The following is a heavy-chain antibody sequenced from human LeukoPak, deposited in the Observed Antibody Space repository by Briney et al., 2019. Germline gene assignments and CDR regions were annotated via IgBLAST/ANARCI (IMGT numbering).Heavy chain of an antibody. Sequence: PSETLSLTCTVSGGSVTSGGNYWNWIRQPPGRGLEWIGCIDYSGSTNYNPSLKSRVTISVDTSKNQFSLKLSSVTAADTAVYYCARGRRSNYANWWFDPWGQGTLVTVSS. J-gene: IGHJ5*02. V-gene: IGHV4-61*08. CDR2: IDYSGST. D-gene: IGHD4-11*01. CDR3: ARGRRSNYANWWFDP. CDR1: GGSVTSGGNY.